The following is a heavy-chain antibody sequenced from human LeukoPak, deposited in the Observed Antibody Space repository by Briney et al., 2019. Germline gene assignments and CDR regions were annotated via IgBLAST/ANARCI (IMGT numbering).Heavy chain of an antibody. CDR1: GYSFTTYL. CDR2: IYPGDSDT. Sequence: GQSLKISCKGSGYSFTTYLIGWVRQMPGKGLEWMGIIYPGDSDTRYSPSFQGQVTISADKSISTAYLQWGSLKPSDTAMYYCARAPGYSYGKFDYWGQGTLVTVSS. CDR3: ARAPGYSYGKFDY. D-gene: IGHD5-18*01. V-gene: IGHV5-51*01. J-gene: IGHJ4*02.